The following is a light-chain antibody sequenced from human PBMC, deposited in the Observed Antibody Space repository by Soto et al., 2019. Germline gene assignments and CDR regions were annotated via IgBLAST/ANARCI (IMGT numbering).Light chain of an antibody. CDR1: QSVSSSY. J-gene: IGKJ5*01. CDR3: QQDGSSPPIT. V-gene: IGKV3-20*01. Sequence: EIVLTQSPGTLSLSPGERATLSCRASQSVSSSYLAWYQQKPGQAPRLLIYGASSSATGIPARFSGSGSGTDFTLTISRLEPEDFAVYYCQQDGSSPPITFGQGTRLEIK. CDR2: GAS.